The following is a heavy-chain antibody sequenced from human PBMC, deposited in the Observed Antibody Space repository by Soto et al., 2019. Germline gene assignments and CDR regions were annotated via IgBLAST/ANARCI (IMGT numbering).Heavy chain of an antibody. V-gene: IGHV3-23*01. J-gene: IGHJ6*02. CDR2: ISGGGGSR. D-gene: IGHD6-19*01. CDR1: GFTFSSYS. Sequence: EVQLLESGGGLVQPGGSLRLSCAASGFTFSSYSMSWVRQPPGKGLEWVSVISGGGGSRYYADSVKGRFTISRDNSKNTQYPQKTRLRDEDTVIDDCTEDIGSVRSIDYYGMDVWGQGTTVTVSS. CDR3: TEDIGSVRSIDYYGMDV.